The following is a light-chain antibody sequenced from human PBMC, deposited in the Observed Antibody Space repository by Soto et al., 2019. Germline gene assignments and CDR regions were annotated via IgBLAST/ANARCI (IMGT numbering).Light chain of an antibody. V-gene: IGKV1-33*01. J-gene: IGKJ1*01. CDR1: QDIKKS. Sequence: DIQMTQSPSSLAASVGDRVTITCQASQDIKKSLNWYQQKPGKAPNLLIYDASNLATGVPSRFSGGGSGTDFTCTISSLQPEDIAIYYCQQYENLPLTFGQGTKVEVK. CDR2: DAS. CDR3: QQYENLPLT.